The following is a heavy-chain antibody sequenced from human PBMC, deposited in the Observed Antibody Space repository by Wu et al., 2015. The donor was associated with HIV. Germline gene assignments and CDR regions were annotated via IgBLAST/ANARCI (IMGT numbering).Heavy chain of an antibody. CDR3: ATQGSYCSSTSCYEFDY. J-gene: IGHJ4*02. Sequence: QVQLVQSGAEVKKPGASVKVSCKASGHTFTSYGISWVRQAPGQGLEWMGWISAYNGNTNYAQKLQGRVTMTTDTSTSTAYMELRSLRSDDTAVYYCATQGSYCSSTSCYEFDYWGQGTLVTVSS. CDR1: GHTFTSYG. V-gene: IGHV1-18*01. D-gene: IGHD2-2*01. CDR2: ISAYNGNT.